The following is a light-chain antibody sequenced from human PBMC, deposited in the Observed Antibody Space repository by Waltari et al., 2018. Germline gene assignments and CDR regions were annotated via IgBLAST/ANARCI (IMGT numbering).Light chain of an antibody. Sequence: EIVLTQSPGTLSLFPGARATLSCRAGQSVSRSLAWYQQKPGQAPRLLIYGASSRATGVPDRFSGSGSGTDFSLTISRLEPEDFAVYYCQHYVRLPVTFGQGTKVEIK. CDR1: QSVSRS. CDR3: QHYVRLPVT. CDR2: GAS. V-gene: IGKV3-20*01. J-gene: IGKJ1*01.